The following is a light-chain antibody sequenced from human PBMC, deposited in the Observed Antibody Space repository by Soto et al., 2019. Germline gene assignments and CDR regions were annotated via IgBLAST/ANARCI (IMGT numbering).Light chain of an antibody. V-gene: IGKV1-5*01. CDR1: QSISSW. Sequence: DIQMTQSPSTLSASVGDRVTITCRASQSISSWLAWYQQKPGKAPKLLIYDASSLESGVPSRFSGSGSGTEFTLTISSLQPDDFATYYCQQYNSYPWTFGQGTKVHIK. J-gene: IGKJ1*01. CDR2: DAS. CDR3: QQYNSYPWT.